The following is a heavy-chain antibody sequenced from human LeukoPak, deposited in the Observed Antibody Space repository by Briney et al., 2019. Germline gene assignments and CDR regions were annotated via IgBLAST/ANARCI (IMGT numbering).Heavy chain of an antibody. CDR1: GFTFSSYT. J-gene: IGHJ4*02. CDR2: ISWNSGSI. Sequence: GGSLRLSCAASGFTFSSYTMSWVRQAPGKGLEWVSGISWNSGSIGYADSVKGRFTISRDNAKNSLYLQMNSLRAEDMALYYCAKESGYCSGGSCYSAFDYWGQGTLVTVSS. D-gene: IGHD2-15*01. CDR3: AKESGYCSGGSCYSAFDY. V-gene: IGHV3-9*03.